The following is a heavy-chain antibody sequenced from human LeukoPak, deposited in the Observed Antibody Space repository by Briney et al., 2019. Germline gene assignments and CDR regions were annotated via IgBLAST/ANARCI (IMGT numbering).Heavy chain of an antibody. V-gene: IGHV6-1*01. CDR1: GDSVSSNSAA. CDR3: ARAGGFWSGYEHDDYCYGMDV. D-gene: IGHD3-3*01. CDR2: TYYRSKWYN. J-gene: IGHJ6*02. Sequence: SQTLSLTCAISGDSVSSNSAAWNWIRQSPSRGLEWLGRTYYRSKWYNDYAVSVKSRITINPDTSKNQFSLQLNSVTPEDTAVYYCARAGGFWSGYEHDDYCYGMDVWGQGTTVTVSS.